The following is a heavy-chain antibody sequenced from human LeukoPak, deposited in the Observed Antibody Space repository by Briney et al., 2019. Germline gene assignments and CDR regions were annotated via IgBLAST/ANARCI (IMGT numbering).Heavy chain of an antibody. D-gene: IGHD4-17*01. Sequence: PSETLSLTCTVSGGSISSGGYYWSWIRQHPGKGLEWIGYIYYSGSTHYNPSLKSRVTISVDTSKNQFSLKLSSVTAADTAVYYCARANGDYAEGLDYWGQGTLVTVSS. CDR2: IYYSGST. J-gene: IGHJ4*02. CDR3: ARANGDYAEGLDY. V-gene: IGHV4-31*03. CDR1: GGSISSGGYY.